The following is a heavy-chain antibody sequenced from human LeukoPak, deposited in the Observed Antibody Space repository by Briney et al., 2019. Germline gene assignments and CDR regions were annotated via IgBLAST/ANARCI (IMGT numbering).Heavy chain of an antibody. CDR2: MNPNSGNT. CDR1: GYTFTSYD. Sequence: GASVEVSCKASGYTFTSYDINWVRQATGQGLEWMGWMNPNSGNTGYAQKFQGRVTITRNTSISTAYMELSSLRSEDTAVYYCARIALRHGYKSLGYWGQGTLVTVSS. CDR3: ARIALRHGYKSLGY. D-gene: IGHD5-18*01. V-gene: IGHV1-8*03. J-gene: IGHJ4*02.